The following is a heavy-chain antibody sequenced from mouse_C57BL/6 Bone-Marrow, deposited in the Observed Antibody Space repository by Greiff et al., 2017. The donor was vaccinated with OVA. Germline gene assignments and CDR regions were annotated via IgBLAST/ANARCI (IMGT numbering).Heavy chain of an antibody. Sequence: EVKLMESGGDLVKPGGSLKLSCAASGFTFSSYGMSWVRQTPDKRLEWVATISSGGSYTYYPDSVKGRFTISRDNAKNTLYLQMSSLKSEDTAMYYCARPPTGTGYFDVWGTGTTVTVSS. CDR1: GFTFSSYG. D-gene: IGHD4-1*02. J-gene: IGHJ1*03. CDR3: ARPPTGTGYFDV. V-gene: IGHV5-6*01. CDR2: ISSGGSYT.